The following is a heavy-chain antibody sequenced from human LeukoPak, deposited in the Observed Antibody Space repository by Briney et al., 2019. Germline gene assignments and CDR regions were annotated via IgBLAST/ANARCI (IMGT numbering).Heavy chain of an antibody. CDR1: GFNFRAYW. J-gene: IGHJ4*02. CDR2: ISYDGSNK. Sequence: PGGSLRLSCTTSGFNFRAYWMGWVRQAPGKGLEWVAVISYDGSNKYYADSVKGRFTISRDNSKNTLYLQMNSLRAEDTAVYYCASTGIQPLWGQGTLVTVSS. V-gene: IGHV3-30*19. D-gene: IGHD5-18*01. CDR3: ASTGIQPL.